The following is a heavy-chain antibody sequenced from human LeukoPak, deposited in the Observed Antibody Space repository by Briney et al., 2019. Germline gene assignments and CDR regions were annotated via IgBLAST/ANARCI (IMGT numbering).Heavy chain of an antibody. CDR3: ARGGLRKPFDY. J-gene: IGHJ4*02. V-gene: IGHV3-48*03. Sequence: PGGSLRLSCAASGFTFSSYEMNWVRQAPGKGLEWVSYISYSGSIIYYANSVKGRFTISRDNAENSLYLQMNSLRAEDTAVYYCARGGLRKPFDYWGQGTLVSVST. CDR1: GFTFSSYE. CDR2: ISYSGSII. D-gene: IGHD1-14*01.